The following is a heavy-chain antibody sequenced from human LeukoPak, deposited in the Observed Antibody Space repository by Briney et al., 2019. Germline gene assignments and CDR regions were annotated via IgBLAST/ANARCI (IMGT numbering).Heavy chain of an antibody. CDR2: ISWNSGSI. D-gene: IGHD3-9*01. V-gene: IGHV3-9*01. CDR3: AKDRGYDILTGTFDY. Sequence: GGSLRLSCAASGFTFDDYAMHWVRQAPGKGLEWVSGISWNSGSIGYADSVKGRFTISRDNAKNSLYLLMNSLRAEDTALYYCAKDRGYDILTGTFDYWGQGTLVTVSS. J-gene: IGHJ4*02. CDR1: GFTFDDYA.